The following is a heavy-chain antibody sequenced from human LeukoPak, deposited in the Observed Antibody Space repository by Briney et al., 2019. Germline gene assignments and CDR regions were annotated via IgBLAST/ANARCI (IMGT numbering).Heavy chain of an antibody. CDR1: GFTVDSNY. D-gene: IGHD3-10*01. Sequence: PGGSLRLSCAASGFTVDSNYLSWVRQAPGKGLEWVSTIYTGGNTYYAASVKGRFTISRDFPKNTVFLHMNSLRAEDTAMYYCARVIVRGVLDYWGQGTLVTVSS. V-gene: IGHV3-53*01. CDR2: IYTGGNT. CDR3: ARVIVRGVLDY. J-gene: IGHJ4*02.